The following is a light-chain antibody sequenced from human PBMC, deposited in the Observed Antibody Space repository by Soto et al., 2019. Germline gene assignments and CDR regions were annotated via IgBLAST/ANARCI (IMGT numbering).Light chain of an antibody. J-gene: IGLJ2*01. V-gene: IGLV2-8*01. CDR3: SSYAGSNNYVV. CDR2: EVS. Sequence: QSALTQPPSASGSPGQSVSISCTGTSSDVGGYNYVSWYQQHPGKAPKLMIYEVSKRPSKVPDRFSGSKSGNTASLTVSGLQAEDEADYYWSSYAGSNNYVVFGGGTKVTVL. CDR1: SSDVGGYNY.